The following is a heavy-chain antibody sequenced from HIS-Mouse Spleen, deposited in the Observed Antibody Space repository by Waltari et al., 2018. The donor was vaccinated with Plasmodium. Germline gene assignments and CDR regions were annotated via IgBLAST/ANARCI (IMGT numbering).Heavy chain of an antibody. D-gene: IGHD3-3*01. CDR1: GFTFSSYW. J-gene: IGHJ4*02. V-gene: IGHV3-74*01. CDR3: ARVGDFWSGYCNDY. CDR2: IKSDGSST. Sequence: EVQLVESGGGLVQPGGSLRLSCAASGFTFSSYWMHWVRQAPGKGLVWVARIKSDGSSTSYADSVKGRFTIYRDNAKNTLYLQMNSLRAEDTAVYYCARVGDFWSGYCNDYWGQGTLVTVAS.